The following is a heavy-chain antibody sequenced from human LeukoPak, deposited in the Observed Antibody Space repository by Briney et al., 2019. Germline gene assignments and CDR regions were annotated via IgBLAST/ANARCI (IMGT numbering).Heavy chain of an antibody. CDR1: GYTFTGYY. D-gene: IGHD3-9*01. Sequence: ASVKVSCKASGYTFTGYYMHWVRQAPGQGLEWMGWINPNSGGTNYAQKFQGRVTMTRDTSISTAYMELSRLRSDDTAVYYCARQRGYFDWSSDYWGQGTLVTVSS. V-gene: IGHV1-2*02. CDR2: INPNSGGT. J-gene: IGHJ4*02. CDR3: ARQRGYFDWSSDY.